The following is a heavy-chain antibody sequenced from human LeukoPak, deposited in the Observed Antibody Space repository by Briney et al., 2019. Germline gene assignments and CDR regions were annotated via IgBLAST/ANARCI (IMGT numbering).Heavy chain of an antibody. CDR3: ARDQIGYGLDY. Sequence: SETLSLTCIVSSGSINNHYWSWIRQPPGKGLEWIGYIHDSWNTNYNPSLQSRVTISMDASRNQFSLNLTSVTAADTAVYYCARDQIGYGLDYWGQGTLVTVSS. V-gene: IGHV4-59*11. J-gene: IGHJ4*02. CDR2: IHDSWNT. CDR1: SGSINNHY. D-gene: IGHD5-18*01.